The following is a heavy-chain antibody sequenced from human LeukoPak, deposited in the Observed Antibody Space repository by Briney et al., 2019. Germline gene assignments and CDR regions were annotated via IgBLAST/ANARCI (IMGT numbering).Heavy chain of an antibody. D-gene: IGHD3-22*01. V-gene: IGHV4-59*01. CDR2: IYDSGST. Sequence: SETLSLTCTVSGGSISSYYWSWIRQPPGKGLEWIGNIYDSGSTNYNPSLKSRVTISVDTSKNQCSLKLSSVTAADMAVYYCARQSISGSSLSYFDYWGQGTLVNVSS. J-gene: IGHJ4*02. CDR3: ARQSISGSSLSYFDY. CDR1: GGSISSYY.